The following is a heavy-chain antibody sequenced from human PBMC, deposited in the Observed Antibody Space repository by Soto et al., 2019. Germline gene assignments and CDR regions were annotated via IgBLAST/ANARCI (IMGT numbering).Heavy chain of an antibody. CDR1: GGTFSTFG. D-gene: IGHD3-16*01. CDR2: IIPFFGTA. V-gene: IGHV1-69*13. CDR3: ARSAPMDAGDKYYYDF. Sequence: GASVKVSCKASGGTFSTFGISWVRQAPGQGLEWMGGIIPFFGTAKYSQKFGDRISITADESTNTVYMDLRSLTSEDTAIYYCARSAPMDAGDKYYYDFWGQGXLVTVYS. J-gene: IGHJ4*02.